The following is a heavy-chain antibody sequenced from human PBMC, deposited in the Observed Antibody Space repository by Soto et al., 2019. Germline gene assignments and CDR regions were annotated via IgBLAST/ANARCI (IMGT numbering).Heavy chain of an antibody. J-gene: IGHJ4*02. D-gene: IGHD3-22*01. CDR1: GYTFTSYY. Sequence: ASVKVSCKASGYTFTSYYMHWLRQVPGQGLEWMGIINPSGGSTSYAQKFQGRVTMTRDTSTSTVYMELSSLRSEDTAVYYCARDRLRGYDSSGFYSWGQGTMVTVSS. CDR3: ARDRLRGYDSSGFYS. V-gene: IGHV1-46*01. CDR2: INPSGGST.